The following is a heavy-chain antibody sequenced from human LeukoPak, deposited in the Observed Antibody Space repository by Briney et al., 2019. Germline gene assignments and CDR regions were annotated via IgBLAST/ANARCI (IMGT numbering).Heavy chain of an antibody. Sequence: SETLSLTCAVYGGSFSGYYWSWIRQPPGKGLEWIGEINHSGSTNYNPSLKSRVTISVDTSKNQFSLKLSSVTAADTAVYYCARHCGVGRSAFGDSASYYKFPSYNWFDPWGQGTLVTVSS. J-gene: IGHJ5*02. V-gene: IGHV4-34*01. D-gene: IGHD3-10*01. CDR1: GGSFSGYY. CDR3: ARHCGVGRSAFGDSASYYKFPSYNWFDP. CDR2: INHSGST.